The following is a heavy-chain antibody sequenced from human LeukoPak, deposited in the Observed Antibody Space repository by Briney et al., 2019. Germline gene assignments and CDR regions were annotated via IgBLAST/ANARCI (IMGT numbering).Heavy chain of an antibody. CDR2: IYHSGNT. V-gene: IGHV4-38-2*02. CDR3: ARDSGVVTVYWYFDL. Sequence: SETLSLTCTVSGGSISSGYYWGWIRQPPGKGLEWIGSIYHSGNTYYNPSLKSRVTISVDTSKNQFSLKLSSVTAADTAVYYCARDSGVVTVYWYFDLWGRGTLVTVSS. D-gene: IGHD2-21*02. CDR1: GGSISSGYY. J-gene: IGHJ2*01.